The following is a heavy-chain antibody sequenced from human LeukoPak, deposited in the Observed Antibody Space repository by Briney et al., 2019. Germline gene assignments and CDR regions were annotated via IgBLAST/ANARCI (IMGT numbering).Heavy chain of an antibody. J-gene: IGHJ5*02. D-gene: IGHD3-22*01. CDR1: GYTFTSYY. CDR3: ATALYDTSGYFSFDP. Sequence: ASVKVSCKASGYTFTSYYMHWVRQAPGQGLEWMGIINPSGGSTSYAQKFQGRVTMTRDTSTSTVYMELSSLRSEDTAVYYCATALYDTSGYFSFDPWGQGTLVTVSS. V-gene: IGHV1-46*01. CDR2: INPSGGST.